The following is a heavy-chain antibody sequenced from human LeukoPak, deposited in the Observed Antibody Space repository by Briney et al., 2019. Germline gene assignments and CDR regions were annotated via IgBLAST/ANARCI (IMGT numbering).Heavy chain of an antibody. V-gene: IGHV4-39*07. J-gene: IGHJ4*02. Sequence: KASETLSLTCTVSGGSISDSSYYWGWIRQPPGKGLEWIGTIYYSGTTYYNPSLKSRVTISVDTSKNKFSLKLSSVTAADTAVYYCARTYYYYGSGSYGLYYFDYWGQGTLVTVSS. CDR2: IYYSGTT. CDR1: GGSISDSSYY. CDR3: ARTYYYYGSGSYGLYYFDY. D-gene: IGHD3-10*01.